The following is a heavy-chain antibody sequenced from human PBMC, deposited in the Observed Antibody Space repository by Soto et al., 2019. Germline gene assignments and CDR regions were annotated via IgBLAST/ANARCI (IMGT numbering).Heavy chain of an antibody. CDR3: ARGAITMVRGVPQAFDI. V-gene: IGHV4-34*01. CDR2: INHSGST. D-gene: IGHD3-10*01. J-gene: IGHJ3*02. CDR1: GGSFSGYY. Sequence: SETLSLTCAVYGGSFSGYYWSWIRQPPGKGLEWIGEINHSGSTNYNPSLKSRVTISVDTSKNQFSLKLSSVTAADTAVYYWARGAITMVRGVPQAFDIWGQGTMVTVSS.